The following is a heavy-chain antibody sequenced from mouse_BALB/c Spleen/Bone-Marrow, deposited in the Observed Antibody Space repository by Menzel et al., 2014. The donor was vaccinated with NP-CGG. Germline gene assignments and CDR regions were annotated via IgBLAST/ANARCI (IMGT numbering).Heavy chain of an antibody. D-gene: IGHD3-3*01. J-gene: IGHJ2*01. V-gene: IGHV1S41*01. CDR2: IASGSGSS. CDR3: ARGGLHYFDY. Sequence: DLVKPGASVKLSCKASGYTFTSYWINWIKQRPGQGLEWIGRIASGSGSSYYNEMFKGKATLTVDTSSSTADIQLSSLSSEDSAVYFCARGGLHYFDYWGQGTTLTVSS. CDR1: GYTFTSYW.